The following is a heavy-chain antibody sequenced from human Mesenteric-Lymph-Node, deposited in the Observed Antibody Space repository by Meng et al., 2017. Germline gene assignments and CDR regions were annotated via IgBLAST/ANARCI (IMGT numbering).Heavy chain of an antibody. J-gene: IGHJ3*02. CDR3: ARRNNGFDI. D-gene: IGHD2/OR15-2a*01. CDR2: ISNSGGDK. V-gene: IGHV3-30*03. CDR1: GFTFSDYY. Sequence: GGSLRLSCAASGFTFSDYYMSWIRQAPGQGLEWVARISNSGGDKQYADSVKGRFTISRENSEDTLYLQMNSLTADDTAMYYCARRNNGFDIWGQGTMVTVSS.